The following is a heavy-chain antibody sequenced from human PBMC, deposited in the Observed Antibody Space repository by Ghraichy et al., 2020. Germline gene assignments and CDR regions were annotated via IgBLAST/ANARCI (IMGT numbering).Heavy chain of an antibody. CDR2: IYYSGST. V-gene: IGHV4-59*01. CDR1: GGSISSSY. Sequence: SETLSLTCTVSGGSISSSYWSWIRQPPGKGLEWIGYIYYSGSTNYNPSLKSRVTISVDTSKNQFSLRLSSVTAADTAVYSCARAPHLYHDGFDIWGQGTMVTVSS. D-gene: IGHD1-14*01. CDR3: ARAPHLYHDGFDI. J-gene: IGHJ3*02.